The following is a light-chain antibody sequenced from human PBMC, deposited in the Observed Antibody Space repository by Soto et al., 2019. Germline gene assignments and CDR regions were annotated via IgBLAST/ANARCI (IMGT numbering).Light chain of an antibody. CDR2: GAS. CDR1: QSVRDNY. V-gene: IGKV3-20*01. CDR3: HQFGDSPQT. J-gene: IGKJ1*01. Sequence: DIVLTQSPGTLSLSPGEGATLTCRASQSVRDNYVAWYQQKPGQAPRLLLYGASTRAAGIPDRFTGRGSGTHFTLAISRLEPEDFAVYYCHQFGDSPQTFGQGTKVDIK.